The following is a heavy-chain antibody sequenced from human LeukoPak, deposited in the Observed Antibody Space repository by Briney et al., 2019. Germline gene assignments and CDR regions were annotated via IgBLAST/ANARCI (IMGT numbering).Heavy chain of an antibody. V-gene: IGHV4-4*02. D-gene: IGHD3-10*01. CDR2: IYHSGST. J-gene: IGHJ4*02. Sequence: KPSGTLSLTCAVSGGSISSSNWWSWVRQPPGKGLEWIGEIYHSGSTNYNPSLKSRVTISVDKSKNQFSLKLSSVTAADTAVYYCTRDPRDSYGSANYGFDCWGQGTLVTVSS. CDR1: GGSISSSNW. CDR3: TRDPRDSYGSANYGFDC.